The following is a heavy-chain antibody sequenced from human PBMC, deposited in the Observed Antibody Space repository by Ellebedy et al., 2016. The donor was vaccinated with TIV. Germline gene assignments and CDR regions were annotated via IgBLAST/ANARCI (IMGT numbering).Heavy chain of an antibody. CDR2: ISGSGGST. CDR3: AKVYDYVWGSYLDY. CDR1: GFTFSSYA. Sequence: GESLKISCAASGFTFSSYAMSWVRQAPGKGLEWVSAISGSGGSTYYADSVKGRFTISRDNSKNTLYLQMNSLRAEDTAVYYCAKVYDYVWGSYLDYWGQGTLVTVSS. V-gene: IGHV3-23*01. D-gene: IGHD3-16*02. J-gene: IGHJ4*02.